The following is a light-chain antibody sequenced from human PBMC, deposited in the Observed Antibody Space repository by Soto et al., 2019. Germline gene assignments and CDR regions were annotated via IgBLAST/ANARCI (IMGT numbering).Light chain of an antibody. Sequence: EIVMTQSPATLSVSPGGRATLSCRASQSISSNLAWYQQKPGQAPRLLIYDTSTRATGIPARFSGSGSGTEFTLTISSLQPDDFATYYCQQYNSYSKTFGQGTKVDIK. CDR1: QSISSN. V-gene: IGKV3-15*01. CDR2: DTS. CDR3: QQYNSYSKT. J-gene: IGKJ1*01.